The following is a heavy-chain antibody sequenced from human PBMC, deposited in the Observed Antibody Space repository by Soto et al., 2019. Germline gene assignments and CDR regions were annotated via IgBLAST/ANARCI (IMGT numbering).Heavy chain of an antibody. D-gene: IGHD1-26*01. CDR3: ARDLGYSGKYYGMDV. Sequence: SVKVSCKASGGTFSSYASSWVRQAPGQGLEWMGGIIPIFGTANYAQKFQGRVTITADESTSTAYMELSSLRSEDTAVYYCARDLGYSGKYYGMDVWGQGTTVTVSS. CDR2: IIPIFGTA. CDR1: GGTFSSYA. V-gene: IGHV1-69*13. J-gene: IGHJ6*02.